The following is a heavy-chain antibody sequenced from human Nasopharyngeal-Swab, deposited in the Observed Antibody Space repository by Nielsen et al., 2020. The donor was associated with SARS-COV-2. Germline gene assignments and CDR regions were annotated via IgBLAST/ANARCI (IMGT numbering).Heavy chain of an antibody. CDR2: INTDGSNT. J-gene: IGHJ4*02. Sequence: GGSLRLSCAASGFTFSWHWMHWVRQAPGKGLVWVSSINTDGSNTKYADSVKGRFTISRDNAKKPLYLQMNSLRAEDTAVYYCSRGGMGTGLDYWGQGILVTVSS. V-gene: IGHV3-74*01. CDR1: GFTFSWHW. D-gene: IGHD1-14*01. CDR3: SRGGMGTGLDY.